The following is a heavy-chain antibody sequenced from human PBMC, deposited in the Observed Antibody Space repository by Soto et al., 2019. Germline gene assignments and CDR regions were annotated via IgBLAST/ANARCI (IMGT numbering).Heavy chain of an antibody. V-gene: IGHV3-30-3*01. D-gene: IGHD4-4*01. CDR2: ISYDGSNK. CDR3: ARGSRTTGGKTNFDY. Sequence: PGGSLRLSCAASGFTFSSYAMHWVRQAPGKGLEWVAVISYDGSNKYYADSVKGRFTISRDNSKNTLYLQMNSLRAEDTAVYYCARGSRTTGGKTNFDYWGQGTLVTVSS. CDR1: GFTFSSYA. J-gene: IGHJ4*02.